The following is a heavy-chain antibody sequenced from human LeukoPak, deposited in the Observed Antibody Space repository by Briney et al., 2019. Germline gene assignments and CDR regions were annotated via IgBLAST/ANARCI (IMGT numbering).Heavy chain of an antibody. CDR1: GFTVSSNY. J-gene: IGHJ4*02. CDR2: IYSDGRT. Sequence: PGGSLRLSCASSGFTVSSNYMSWVRQAPGKGLEWVSVIYSDGRTYYADSVKGRFTIFRDNSKNTLYLQMNSLRAEDTAVYYCAKFGGSLEPDYWGQGTLVTVSS. D-gene: IGHD3-10*01. CDR3: AKFGGSLEPDY. V-gene: IGHV3-53*01.